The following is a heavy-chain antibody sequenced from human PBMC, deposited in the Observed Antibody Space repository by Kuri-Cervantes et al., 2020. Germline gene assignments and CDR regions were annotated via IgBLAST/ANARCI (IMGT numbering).Heavy chain of an antibody. CDR3: AKDRIAVAGTSPFDY. D-gene: IGHD6-19*01. CDR1: GGSISSHY. J-gene: IGHJ4*02. Sequence: SETLSLTCTVSGGSISSHYWSWLRQPPGKGLEWVGYLYYSGSTNYNPSLKSRVTISVDTSKNQFSLKLTSVTAADTAVYYCAKDRIAVAGTSPFDYWGQGTLVTVSS. V-gene: IGHV4-59*11. CDR2: LYYSGST.